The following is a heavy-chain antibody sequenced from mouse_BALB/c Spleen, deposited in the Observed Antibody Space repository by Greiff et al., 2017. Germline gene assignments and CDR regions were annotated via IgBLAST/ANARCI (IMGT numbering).Heavy chain of an antibody. Sequence: VESGGGLVQPGGSRKLSCAASGFTFSSFGMHWVRQAPGTGLEWVAYISSGSSTIYYADTVKGRFTISRDNPKNTLFLQMTSLRSEDTAMYYCARSPDVDYWGQGTTLTVSS. CDR3: ARSPDVDY. V-gene: IGHV5-17*02. CDR2: ISSGSSTI. J-gene: IGHJ2*01. CDR1: GFTFSSFG.